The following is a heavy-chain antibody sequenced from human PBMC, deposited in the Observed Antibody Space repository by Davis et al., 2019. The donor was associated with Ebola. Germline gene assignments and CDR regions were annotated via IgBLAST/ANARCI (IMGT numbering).Heavy chain of an antibody. CDR3: ARGVDRAFDI. J-gene: IGHJ3*02. CDR2: MSYHGSHT. CDR1: AFSFGIYG. V-gene: IGHV3-30*03. Sequence: PGGSLRLSCEAFAFSFGIYGMHWVRQAPGKGLEWVASMSYHGSHTSYIDSVKGRFTISRDNSKNTLYLHMNSLRAEDTAVYYCARGVDRAFDIWGQGTMVTVSS.